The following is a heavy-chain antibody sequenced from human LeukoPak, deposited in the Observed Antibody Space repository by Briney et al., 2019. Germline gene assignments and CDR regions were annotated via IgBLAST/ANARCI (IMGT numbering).Heavy chain of an antibody. CDR1: GYTFTSYG. Sequence: GASVKVSCKASGYTFTSYGISWVRQAPGQGLEWMGWISAYNGNTNYAQKLQGRVTMTTDTSTSTAYMELRSLRSDDTAVYYCARGRGWDGYSSSWYEGYYYYYMDVWGKGTTVTVSS. J-gene: IGHJ6*03. D-gene: IGHD6-13*01. CDR2: ISAYNGNT. V-gene: IGHV1-18*01. CDR3: ARGRGWDGYSSSWYEGYYYYYMDV.